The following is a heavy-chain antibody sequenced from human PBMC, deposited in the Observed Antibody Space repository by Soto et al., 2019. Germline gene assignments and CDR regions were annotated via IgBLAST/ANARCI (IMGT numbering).Heavy chain of an antibody. CDR3: AREDYYDSSGYLPVRYYFGMDV. D-gene: IGHD3-22*01. Sequence: ASVKVSCKASGGTFSSYAISWVRQAPGQGLEWMGWIGAYNGHTKYAQKLQGRVTMTTDTSASTAYMELRSLKSDDTAVHYCAREDYYDSSGYLPVRYYFGMDVWGQGTTVTVSS. J-gene: IGHJ6*02. CDR1: GGTFSSYA. CDR2: IGAYNGHT. V-gene: IGHV1-18*01.